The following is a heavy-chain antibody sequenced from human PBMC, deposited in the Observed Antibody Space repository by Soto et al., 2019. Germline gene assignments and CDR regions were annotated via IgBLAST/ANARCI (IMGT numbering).Heavy chain of an antibody. J-gene: IGHJ3*02. CDR1: GFTFSSYW. CDR3: ARLGDFWSGEDAFDI. Sequence: GGSLRLSCAASGFTFSSYWMHWVRQAPGKGLVWVSRINSDGSSTSYADSVKGRFTISRDNAKNTLYLQMNSLRAEDTAVYYCARLGDFWSGEDAFDIWGQGTMVTVSS. CDR2: INSDGSST. D-gene: IGHD3-3*01. V-gene: IGHV3-74*01.